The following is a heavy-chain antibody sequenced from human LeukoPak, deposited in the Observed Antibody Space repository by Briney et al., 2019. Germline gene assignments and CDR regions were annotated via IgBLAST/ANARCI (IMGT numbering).Heavy chain of an antibody. J-gene: IGHJ3*02. CDR1: GFTFSSCA. V-gene: IGHV3-23*01. CDR2: ISGGGGNT. D-gene: IGHD6-13*01. Sequence: GGSLRLSCAASGFTFSSCAMGWVRQAPGKGLEWVSAISGGGGNTYYADSVKGRFTVSRDNSRNTLYLQMNSLRAEDTAVYYCARSNTGSSWFGSAFDIWGQGTMVTVSS. CDR3: ARSNTGSSWFGSAFDI.